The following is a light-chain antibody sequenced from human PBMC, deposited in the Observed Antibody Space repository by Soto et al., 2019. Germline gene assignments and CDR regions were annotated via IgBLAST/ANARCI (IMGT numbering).Light chain of an antibody. CDR3: CSFAGSSTWV. CDR2: EVN. CDR1: STDIGNYNF. Sequence: QSAPTQPASVSGSPGQSIPISCTGSSTDIGNYNFVSWYQHHPGKAPQVIIYEVNKRPSGVSNRFSGSKSGNTASLTISGLQAEDEADYFCCSFAGSSTWVFGGGTQLTVL. J-gene: IGLJ7*01. V-gene: IGLV2-23*02.